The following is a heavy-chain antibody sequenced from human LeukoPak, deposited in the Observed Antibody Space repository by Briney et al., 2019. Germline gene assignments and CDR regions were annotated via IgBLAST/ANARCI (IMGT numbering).Heavy chain of an antibody. CDR2: LYNSGST. D-gene: IGHD3-10*01. CDR1: GYSITRHYS. V-gene: IGHV4-38-2*02. J-gene: IGHJ4*02. Sequence: SETLSLTCTVSGYSITRHYSWAWVRQPPGKGLEWIGSLYNSGSTYYSPSLKSRVTISIHPSKNQFSLRLGSVTAADTAVYYCATMMYGSGNYYNSDYWGQGTLVTVSS. CDR3: ATMMYGSGNYYNSDY.